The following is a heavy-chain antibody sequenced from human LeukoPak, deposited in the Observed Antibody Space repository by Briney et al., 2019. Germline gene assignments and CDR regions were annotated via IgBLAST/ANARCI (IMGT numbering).Heavy chain of an antibody. J-gene: IGHJ4*02. CDR3: AKVYQLPV. CDR2: INAGGGST. Sequence: GGSLRLSCAASGFTFNSYAMSWVRQAPGKGLEWVSSINAGGGSTYHADSVNGRFTISRDNSKNTLYLQMNSLRAEDTAVYYCAKVYQLPVWGQGTLVTVSS. CDR1: GFTFNSYA. V-gene: IGHV3-23*01. D-gene: IGHD2-2*01.